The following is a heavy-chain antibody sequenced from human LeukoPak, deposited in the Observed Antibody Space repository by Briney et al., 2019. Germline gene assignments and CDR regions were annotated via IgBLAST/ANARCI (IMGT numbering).Heavy chain of an antibody. D-gene: IGHD3-22*01. CDR1: GFTFSTYE. Sequence: GGSLRLSCAASGFTFSTYEMNWVRQAPGKGLEWVSYIGSSGSTVYYADSVKGRFTISRDNAKNSLYLQMNSLRAEDTAVYYCARDPSYYYDSSGYYLDYWGQGTLVTVSS. V-gene: IGHV3-48*03. CDR3: ARDPSYYYDSSGYYLDY. J-gene: IGHJ4*02. CDR2: IGSSGSTV.